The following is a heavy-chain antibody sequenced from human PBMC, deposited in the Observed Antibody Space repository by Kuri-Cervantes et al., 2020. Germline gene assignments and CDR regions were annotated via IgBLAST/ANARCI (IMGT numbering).Heavy chain of an antibody. CDR3: ASVFRRRYFDWLYY. D-gene: IGHD3-9*01. Sequence: SETLSLTCTVSGGSISSGGYYWSWIRQHPGKGLEWIGYIYYSGSTYCNPSLKSRVTISVDKSKNQFSLKLSSVTAADTAVYYCASVFRRRYFDWLYYWGQGTLVTVSS. CDR2: IYYSGST. V-gene: IGHV4-31*03. CDR1: GGSISSGGYY. J-gene: IGHJ4*02.